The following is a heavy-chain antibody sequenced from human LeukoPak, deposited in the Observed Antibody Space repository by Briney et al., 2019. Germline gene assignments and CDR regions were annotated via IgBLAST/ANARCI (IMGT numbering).Heavy chain of an antibody. J-gene: IGHJ5*02. CDR3: ARLFSS. CDR2: IWNDGNDK. D-gene: IGHD3-3*01. V-gene: IGHV3-33*01. CDR1: GFTFSSYG. Sequence: GGSLRLSCEASGFTFSSYGMHWVRQAPGKGLERVAGIWNDGNDKYYADSVKGRFIISRDNSKNTLYLQMNSLRAEDTAVYYCARLFSSWGQGTLVTVSS.